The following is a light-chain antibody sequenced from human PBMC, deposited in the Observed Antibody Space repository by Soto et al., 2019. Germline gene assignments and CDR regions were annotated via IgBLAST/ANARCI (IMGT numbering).Light chain of an antibody. J-gene: IGLJ3*02. CDR2: EVS. Sequence: QSALTQPASVSGSPGQSITISCTGITSYAANYNLVSWYQLYPGKAPKLIIYEVSKRPSGVSNRFSGSMSGNTASLTISGLQAEDEADYHCCSYAGTINFLFGGGTQLTVL. V-gene: IGLV2-23*02. CDR3: CSYAGTINFL. CDR1: TSYAANYNL.